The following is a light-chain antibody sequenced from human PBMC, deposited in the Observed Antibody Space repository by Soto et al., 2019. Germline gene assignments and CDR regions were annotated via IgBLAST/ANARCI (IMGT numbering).Light chain of an antibody. CDR1: QSVSSNF. CDR2: GAS. J-gene: IGKJ2*02. Sequence: EIVLPQSPGTLSLSPGERATLSCRASQSVSSNFLAWYQQKPGQAPKLLISGASSRATGIPDRFSGSGSGTDFTLTISRLEPEDFALYSCQQYGSSPGTFGQGTKLEIK. CDR3: QQYGSSPGT. V-gene: IGKV3-20*01.